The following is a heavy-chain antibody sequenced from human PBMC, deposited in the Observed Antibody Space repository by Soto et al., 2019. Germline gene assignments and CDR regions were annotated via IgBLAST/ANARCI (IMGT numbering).Heavy chain of an antibody. CDR2: INPNGGGA. CDR3: ARDLNPYFGQGSLHGFFDF. J-gene: IGHJ4*02. Sequence: ASVKVSCKASVYAFTGYDINWLRQAPGQGLEWMGWINPNGGGAKYAQKFQGRFAITGGTSITTVYMSLSGLTSDDTALYYCARDLNPYFGQGSLHGFFDFWGQGTQVTVSS. CDR1: VYAFTGYD. D-gene: IGHD3-10*01. V-gene: IGHV1-2*02.